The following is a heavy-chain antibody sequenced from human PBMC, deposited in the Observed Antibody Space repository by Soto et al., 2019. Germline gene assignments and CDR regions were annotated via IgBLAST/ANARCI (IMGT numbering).Heavy chain of an antibody. Sequence: RGSLRLSCSASGFTFSSYAMSGVRQAPGKGLEWVSAISGSGGSTYYADSVKGRFTISRDNSKNTLYLQMNSLRAEDTAVYYYGKVHRKIVEVISGYHEGYFDYGSQGILFTV. V-gene: IGHV3-23*01. CDR3: GKVHRKIVEVISGYHEGYFDY. D-gene: IGHD3-22*01. CDR2: ISGSGGST. J-gene: IGHJ4*02. CDR1: GFTFSSYA.